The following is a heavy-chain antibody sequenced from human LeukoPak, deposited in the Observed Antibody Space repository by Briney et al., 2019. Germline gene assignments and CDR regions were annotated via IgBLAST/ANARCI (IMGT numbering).Heavy chain of an antibody. V-gene: IGHV4-38-2*02. CDR2: IYHRGST. Sequence: SETLSLTCTVSGYSISNGYYWGWIRQPPGKGLEWVGSIYHRGSTYYNPPLRSRVTISLDRSKKKFCLKLTSVTAADTAVYFCARGAEYYAIWRGYAGYSDYWGQGISVTVSS. CDR3: ARGAEYYAIWRGYAGYSDY. CDR1: GYSISNGYY. D-gene: IGHD3-3*01. J-gene: IGHJ4*02.